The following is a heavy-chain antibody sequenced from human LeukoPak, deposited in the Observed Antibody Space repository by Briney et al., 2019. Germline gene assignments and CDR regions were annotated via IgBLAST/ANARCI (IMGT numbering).Heavy chain of an antibody. CDR2: ISSGGTTI. CDR3: GASRQYVGAFDI. V-gene: IGHV3-48*03. J-gene: IGHJ3*02. D-gene: IGHD3-16*01. CDR1: GFTFSTYE. Sequence: GGSLRLSCAASGFTFSTYELYWVRQAAGKGLEWISYISSGGTTIKYADSVRGRFTISRDDGRESLHLQMNSLRVEDTAIYYCGASRQYVGAFDIWGQGTLVSVSS.